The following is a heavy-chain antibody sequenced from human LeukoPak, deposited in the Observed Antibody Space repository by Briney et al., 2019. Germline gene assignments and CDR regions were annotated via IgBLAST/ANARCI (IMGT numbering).Heavy chain of an antibody. D-gene: IGHD3-10*01. CDR3: ARGTYYYGSGSYYLHY. CDR2: INAGNGNT. J-gene: IGHJ4*02. Sequence: SVKVSCKASGYTFTSYAMHWVRQAPGQRLEWMGWINAGNGNTKYSQKFQGRVTITRDTSASTAYMELSSLRSEDTAVYYCARGTYYYGSGSYYLHYWGQGTLVTVSS. V-gene: IGHV1-3*01. CDR1: GYTFTSYA.